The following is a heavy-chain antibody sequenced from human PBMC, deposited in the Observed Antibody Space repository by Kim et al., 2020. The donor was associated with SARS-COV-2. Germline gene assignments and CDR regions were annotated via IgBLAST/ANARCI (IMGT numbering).Heavy chain of an antibody. CDR1: GGSFSDYY. V-gene: IGHV4-34*01. J-gene: IGHJ6*03. CDR2: INHSGST. CDR3: ARGTRQWLVRGTYYYYMDV. Sequence: SETLSLTCAVYGGSFSDYYWSWIRQPPGKGLEWIGEINHSGSTNYNPSLKSRVTISVDTSKNQFSLKLSSVTAADTAVYYCARGTRQWLVRGTYYYYMDVWGKGTTVTVSS. D-gene: IGHD6-19*01.